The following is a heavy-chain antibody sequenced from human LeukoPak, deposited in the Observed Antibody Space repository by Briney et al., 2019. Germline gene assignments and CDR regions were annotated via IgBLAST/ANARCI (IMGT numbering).Heavy chain of an antibody. D-gene: IGHD2-21*02. CDR3: ARGKTMVYCGGDCYRFDN. CDR1: GGSFSGYY. V-gene: IGHV4-34*01. Sequence: SETLSLTCAVYGGSFSGYYWSWIRQPPGKGLEWIGEINHSGSTNYNPSLMSRVTISVDTSKNQFSLKLSSVTAADTAVYYCARGKTMVYCGGDCYRFDNWGQGTLVTVSS. CDR2: INHSGST. J-gene: IGHJ4*02.